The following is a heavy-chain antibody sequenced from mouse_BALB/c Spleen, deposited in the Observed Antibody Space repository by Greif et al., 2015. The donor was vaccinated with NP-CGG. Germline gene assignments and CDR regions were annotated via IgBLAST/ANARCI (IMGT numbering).Heavy chain of an antibody. V-gene: IGHV5-12-2*01. CDR2: ISNGGGST. CDR3: ARHEQLGLRAAWFAY. J-gene: IGHJ3*01. Sequence: EVKLVESGGGLVQPGGSLKLSCAASGFTFSSYTMSWVRQTPEKRLEWVAYISNGGGSTYYPDTVKGRFTISGDNAKNTLYLQMSSLKSEDTAMYYCARHEQLGLRAAWFAYWGQGTLVTVSA. D-gene: IGHD3-1*01. CDR1: GFTFSSYT.